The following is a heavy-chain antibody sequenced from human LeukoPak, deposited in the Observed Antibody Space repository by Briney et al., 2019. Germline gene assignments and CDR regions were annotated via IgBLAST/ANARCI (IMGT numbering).Heavy chain of an antibody. D-gene: IGHD5-18*01. Sequence: GGSLRLTCAASGFTFSSYEMNWVRQAPGKGLEWVSYISSGGNTIYYADSVKGRFTISRDNAKNSLYLQMNSLRAEDTAVYYCAREGTAMVSFDYWGQGTLVTVSS. CDR1: GFTFSSYE. J-gene: IGHJ4*02. CDR2: ISSGGNTI. CDR3: AREGTAMVSFDY. V-gene: IGHV3-48*03.